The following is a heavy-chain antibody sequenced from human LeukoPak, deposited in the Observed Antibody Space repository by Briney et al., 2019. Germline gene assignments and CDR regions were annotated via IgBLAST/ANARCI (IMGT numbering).Heavy chain of an antibody. J-gene: IGHJ6*02. D-gene: IGHD3-10*01. CDR2: INSDGSSA. Sequence: GSLRLSCAASGFTISSYWMHWVRQAPGKGLVWVSRINSDGSSASYADSVKGRFTISRDNAKNTLYLQMNSLRAEDTAVYYCALINYYYYGMDVWGQGTTVTVSS. CDR1: GFTISSYW. V-gene: IGHV3-74*01. CDR3: ALINYYYYGMDV.